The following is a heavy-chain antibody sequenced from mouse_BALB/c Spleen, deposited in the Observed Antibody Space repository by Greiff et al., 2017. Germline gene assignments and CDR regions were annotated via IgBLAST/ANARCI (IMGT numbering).Heavy chain of an antibody. CDR3: ARRGDYYGSQFAY. CDR1: GYSITSDYA. D-gene: IGHD1-1*01. Sequence: EVKLQESGPGLVKPSQSLSLTCTVTGYSITSDYAWNWIRQFPGNKLEWMGYISYSGSTSYNPSLKSRISITRDTSKNQFFLQLNSVTTEDTATYYCARRGDYYGSQFAYWGQGTLVTVSA. CDR2: ISYSGST. J-gene: IGHJ3*01. V-gene: IGHV3-2*02.